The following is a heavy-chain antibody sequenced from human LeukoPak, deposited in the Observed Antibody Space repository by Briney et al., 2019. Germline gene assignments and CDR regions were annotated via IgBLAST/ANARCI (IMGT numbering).Heavy chain of an antibody. V-gene: IGHV3-30*04. Sequence: GGSLRLSCAASGFTFSSCAMHWVRQAPGKGLEWVAVISYDGSNKYYADSVKGRFTISRDNSKNTLYLQMNSLRAEDTAVYYCARDLLLWFGELLSEDYYYYYGMDVWGQGTTVTVSS. CDR3: ARDLLLWFGELLSEDYYYYYGMDV. CDR1: GFTFSSCA. D-gene: IGHD3-10*01. CDR2: ISYDGSNK. J-gene: IGHJ6*02.